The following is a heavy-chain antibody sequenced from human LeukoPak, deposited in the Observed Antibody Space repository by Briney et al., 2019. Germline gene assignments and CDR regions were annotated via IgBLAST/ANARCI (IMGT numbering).Heavy chain of an antibody. Sequence: ASVKVSCKASGYTFTGYYMHWVRQAPGQGLGWMGWINPNSGGTNYAQKFQGRVTMTRDTSISTAYMELSRLRSDDTAVYYCARGRVVVVPAAIPPVNWYFDLWGRGTLVTVSS. CDR1: GYTFTGYY. CDR2: INPNSGGT. J-gene: IGHJ2*01. CDR3: ARGRVVVVPAAIPPVNWYFDL. D-gene: IGHD2-2*02. V-gene: IGHV1-2*02.